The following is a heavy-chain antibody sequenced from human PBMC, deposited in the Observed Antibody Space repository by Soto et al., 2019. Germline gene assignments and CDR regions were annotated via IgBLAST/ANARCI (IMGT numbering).Heavy chain of an antibody. CDR3: AREASGRADYDILTGFRYYYYMDV. V-gene: IGHV1-46*01. CDR2: INPSDDST. D-gene: IGHD3-9*01. J-gene: IGHJ6*03. Sequence: ASVKVSCKASGYNFTTYYFHWVRQAPGQGLEWMGLINPSDDSTTYAQKFRGRVAMTRDTSTSTVYMELSSLTSEDTAVYYCAREASGRADYDILTGFRYYYYMDVWGKGTTVTVSS. CDR1: GYNFTTYY.